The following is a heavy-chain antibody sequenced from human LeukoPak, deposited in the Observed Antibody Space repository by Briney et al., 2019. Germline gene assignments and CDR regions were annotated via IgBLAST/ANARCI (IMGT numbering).Heavy chain of an antibody. V-gene: IGHV1-18*01. CDR3: AREPSLSYYDSSGCRKSYYSDY. Sequence: GASVKVSCKASGYTFTSYGISWVRQAPGQGLEWMGWISAYNGNTNYAQKLQGRVTMTTDTSTSTAYMELRSLRSDDTAVYYCAREPSLSYYDSSGCRKSYYSDYWGQGTLVTVSS. D-gene: IGHD3-22*01. CDR1: GYTFTSYG. CDR2: ISAYNGNT. J-gene: IGHJ4*02.